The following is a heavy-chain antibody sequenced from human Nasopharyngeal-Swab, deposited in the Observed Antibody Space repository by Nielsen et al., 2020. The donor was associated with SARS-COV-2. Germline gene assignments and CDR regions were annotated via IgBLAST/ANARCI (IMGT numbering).Heavy chain of an antibody. V-gene: IGHV4-39*01. CDR2: IFYSGST. J-gene: IGHJ5*02. D-gene: IGHD2-2*01. CDR3: ARHDRDIVVVGP. Sequence: IRQSPGKGLEWIGSIFYSGSTYYNPSLKSRVTISVDTSKNQFSLKLSSVTAADTAVYYCARHDRDIVVVGPWGQGTLVTVSS.